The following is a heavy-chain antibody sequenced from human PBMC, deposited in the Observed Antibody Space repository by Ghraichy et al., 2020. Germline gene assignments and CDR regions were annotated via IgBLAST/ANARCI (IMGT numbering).Heavy chain of an antibody. CDR3: ARQDYYDSSGYSYPDY. V-gene: IGHV4-39*01. J-gene: IGHJ4*02. Sequence: ETLSLTCTVSGGSISSSSYYWGWIRQPPGKGLEWIGSIYYSGSTYYNPSLKSRVTISVDTSKNQFSLKLSSVTAADTAVYYCARQDYYDSSGYSYPDYWGQGTLVTVSS. CDR2: IYYSGST. D-gene: IGHD3-22*01. CDR1: GGSISSSSYY.